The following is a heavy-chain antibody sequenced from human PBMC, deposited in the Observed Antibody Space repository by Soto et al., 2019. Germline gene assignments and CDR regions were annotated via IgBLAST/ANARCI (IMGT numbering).Heavy chain of an antibody. Sequence: SETLSLTCTVSGGSISSYYWSWIRQPPGKGLEWIGYIYYSGSTNYNPSLKSRVTISVDTSKNQFSLKLSSVTAADTAVYYCARAGGESYDYGDYGDAFDIWGQGTMVTVSS. CDR1: GGSISSYY. CDR3: ARAGGESYDYGDYGDAFDI. J-gene: IGHJ3*02. CDR2: IYYSGST. D-gene: IGHD4-17*01. V-gene: IGHV4-59*08.